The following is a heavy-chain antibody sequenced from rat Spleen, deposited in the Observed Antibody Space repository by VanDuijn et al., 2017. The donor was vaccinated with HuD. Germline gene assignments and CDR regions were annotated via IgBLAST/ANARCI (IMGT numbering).Heavy chain of an antibody. CDR1: GFTFSDYY. V-gene: IGHV5-20*01. D-gene: IGHD1-12*02. CDR3: ATDGYYDGTYYSVYVMDA. J-gene: IGHJ4*01. Sequence: EVKLVESGGGLVQPGRSLKLSCAASGFTFSDYYMAWVRQAPTKGLEWVATLSYDASAPYYRDSVKGRFTISRDNAKTTLYLQMDILTSEDSATYYCATDGYYDGTYYSVYVMDARGQGVSVTVSS. CDR2: LSYDASAP.